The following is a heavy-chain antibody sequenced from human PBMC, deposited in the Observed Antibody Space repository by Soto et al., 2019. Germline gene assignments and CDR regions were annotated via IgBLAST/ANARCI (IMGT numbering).Heavy chain of an antibody. Sequence: PSETLSLTCTVSGGSISSGDYYWSWIRQPPGKGLEWIGYIYYSGSTYYNPSLKSRVTISVDTSKNQFSLKLSSVTAADTAVYYCARDDSSGYFYFDYWGQGTLVTVSS. CDR1: GGSISSGDYY. CDR3: ARDDSSGYFYFDY. J-gene: IGHJ4*02. V-gene: IGHV4-30-4*01. CDR2: IYYSGST. D-gene: IGHD3-22*01.